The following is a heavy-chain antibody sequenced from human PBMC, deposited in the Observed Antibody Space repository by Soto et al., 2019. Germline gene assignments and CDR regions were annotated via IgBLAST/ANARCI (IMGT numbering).Heavy chain of an antibody. CDR3: ARGVANWTHAFDI. V-gene: IGHV1-69*13. CDR1: GGTFSSYA. CDR2: IIPLFGTT. Sequence: GASVKVSCKAFGGTFSSYAISWVRQAPGQGLEWMGGIIPLFGTTNYAPKFQGRVAITADERARTAYMDLSSLKSEDTAVYYCARGVANWTHAFDIWGQGTMVTVSS. D-gene: IGHD1-1*01. J-gene: IGHJ3*02.